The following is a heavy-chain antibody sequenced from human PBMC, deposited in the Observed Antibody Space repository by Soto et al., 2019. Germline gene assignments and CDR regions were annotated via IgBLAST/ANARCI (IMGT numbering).Heavy chain of an antibody. J-gene: IGHJ6*02. CDR1: GYTFTSYG. D-gene: IGHD2-2*01. CDR2: ISAYNGNT. CDR3: ARKNCSSTSCYAHYYYGMDV. V-gene: IGHV1-18*01. Sequence: QVQLVQSGAEVKKPGASVKVSCKASGYTFTSYGISWVRQAPGQGLEWMGWISAYNGNTNYAQKLQGRVTMTTDTSTSTAYMELRSLRSDDTAVYYCARKNCSSTSCYAHYYYGMDVWGQGTTVTVSS.